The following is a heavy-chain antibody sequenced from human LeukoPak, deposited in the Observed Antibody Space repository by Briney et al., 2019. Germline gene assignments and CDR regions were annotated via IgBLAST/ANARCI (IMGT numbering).Heavy chain of an antibody. CDR3: VVSGYGIRDYYYYYYMDV. J-gene: IGHJ6*03. Sequence: TGGSLRLSCAASGFTFDDYVMHSVRHAPGKGLEWVSLISGDGGSTYYADSVKGRFTISRDNSKNSLYLQMNSLRTEDTALYYSVVSGYGIRDYYYYYYMDVWGKGTTVTVSS. D-gene: IGHD5-12*01. CDR1: GFTFDDYV. V-gene: IGHV3-43*02. CDR2: ISGDGGST.